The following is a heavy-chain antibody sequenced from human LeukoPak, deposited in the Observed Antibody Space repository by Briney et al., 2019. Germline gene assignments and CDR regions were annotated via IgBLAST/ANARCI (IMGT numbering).Heavy chain of an antibody. CDR3: AKAWGDYYDSSGYLNAFDI. CDR1: GFTFDDYA. CDR2: ISWNSGSI. D-gene: IGHD3-22*01. V-gene: IGHV3-9*01. J-gene: IGHJ3*02. Sequence: GRSLRLSCAASGFTFDDYAMHWVRQAPGKGLEWVSGISWNSGSIGYADSVKGRFTISRDNAKNSLYLQMNSLRAEDTVLYYCAKAWGDYYDSSGYLNAFDIWGQGTMVTVSS.